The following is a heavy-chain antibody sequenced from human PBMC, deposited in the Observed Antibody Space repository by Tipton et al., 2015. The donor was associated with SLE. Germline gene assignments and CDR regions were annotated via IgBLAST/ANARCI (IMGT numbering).Heavy chain of an antibody. D-gene: IGHD3-10*01. CDR1: GFTFNSYS. V-gene: IGHV3-48*04. J-gene: IGHJ4*02. CDR2: ISSRSSTI. CDR3: ARDIVERTYGLGDY. Sequence: SLRLSCAASGFTFNSYSLNWVRQAPGKGLEWISYISSRSSTIYYSDSVKGRFTISRDNAKNSVSLQMDNLSVEDTAVYYCARDIVERTYGLGDYWGQGTLVSVSS.